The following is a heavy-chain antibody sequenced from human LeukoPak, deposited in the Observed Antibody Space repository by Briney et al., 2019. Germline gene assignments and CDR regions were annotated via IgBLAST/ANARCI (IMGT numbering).Heavy chain of an antibody. D-gene: IGHD5-12*01. J-gene: IGHJ4*02. V-gene: IGHV3-66*01. CDR2: IYSGGST. CDR3: ARDLGDIVATILGY. CDR1: GFTVSSNY. Sequence: GGSLRLSCAASGFTVSSNYMSWVRQAPEKGLEWVSVIYSGGSTYYADSVKGRFTISRDNSKNTPYLQMNSLRAEDTVVYYCARDLGDIVATILGYWGQGTLVTVSS.